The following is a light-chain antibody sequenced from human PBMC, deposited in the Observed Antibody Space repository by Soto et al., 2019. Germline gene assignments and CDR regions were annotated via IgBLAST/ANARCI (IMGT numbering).Light chain of an antibody. CDR3: PRYSSARGG. Sequence: DIEMTQSPSSLSASVGDRVTITCRASQGISKYLAWYQQKPGKVPKILIYGASSLHSGVPGRFSGSGSGTDFTLTISSLQPEDVETYYCPRYSSARGGFGQGTKVEMK. CDR1: QGISKY. J-gene: IGKJ1*01. CDR2: GAS. V-gene: IGKV1-27*01.